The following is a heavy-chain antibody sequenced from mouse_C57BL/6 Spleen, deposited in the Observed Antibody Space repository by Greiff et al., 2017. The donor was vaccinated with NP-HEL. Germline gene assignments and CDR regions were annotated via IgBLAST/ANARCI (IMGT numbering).Heavy chain of an antibody. J-gene: IGHJ2*01. CDR3: ARTVGGYFDY. CDR1: GYTFTSYW. D-gene: IGHD1-1*01. CDR2: IDPSDSYT. Sequence: QVQLQQPGAELVMPGASVKLSCKASGYTFTSYWMHWVKQRPGQGLEWIGEIDPSDSYTNYNQKFKGKSTLTVDKTSSTAYMQLSSLTSEDSAVYDCARTVGGYFDYWGQGTTLTVSS. V-gene: IGHV1-69*01.